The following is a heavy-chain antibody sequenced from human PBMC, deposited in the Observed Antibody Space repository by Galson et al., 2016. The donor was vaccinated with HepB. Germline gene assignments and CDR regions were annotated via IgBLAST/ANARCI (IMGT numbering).Heavy chain of an antibody. CDR2: IYYSGST. CDR1: GGSISSSSYY. V-gene: IGHV4-39*01. D-gene: IGHD5-24*01. Sequence: ETLSLTCTVSGGSISSSSYYWDWIRQPPGKGLEWIGSIYYSGSTYYNPSLKSRVTISVDTSRNQFSLKLSSVTAADTAVYYCARNERRWLHSPYYFDSWGQGTLVTVSS. J-gene: IGHJ4*02. CDR3: ARNERRWLHSPYYFDS.